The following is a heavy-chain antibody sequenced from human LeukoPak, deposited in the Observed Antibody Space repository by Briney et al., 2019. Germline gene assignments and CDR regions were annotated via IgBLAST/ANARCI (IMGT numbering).Heavy chain of an antibody. D-gene: IGHD5-12*01. CDR1: GFTFGDYL. Sequence: LSGGSLRLSCTASGFTFGDYLMSWFRQAPGKGLEWIGFISGGTTEYAASVKGRFTISRDDSTSIAYLQMNSLTTEDTAVYYCSRGSGLLSVYWGQGTLVTVSS. V-gene: IGHV3-49*03. J-gene: IGHJ4*02. CDR2: ISGGTT. CDR3: SRGSGLLSVY.